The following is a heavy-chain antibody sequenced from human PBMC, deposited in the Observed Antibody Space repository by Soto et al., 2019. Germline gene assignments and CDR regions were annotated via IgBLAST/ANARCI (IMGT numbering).Heavy chain of an antibody. Sequence: LRLSFAAYGFTFRSYWLSWVRQAPGKGLEWVANIKQDGSEKYYVDSVKGRFTISRDNAKNSLYLQMNSLRAEDTAVYYCARAGYCSGGSCRYFDYWGQGTLVTVSS. CDR3: ARAGYCSGGSCRYFDY. J-gene: IGHJ4*02. V-gene: IGHV3-7*01. CDR1: GFTFRSYW. D-gene: IGHD2-15*01. CDR2: IKQDGSEK.